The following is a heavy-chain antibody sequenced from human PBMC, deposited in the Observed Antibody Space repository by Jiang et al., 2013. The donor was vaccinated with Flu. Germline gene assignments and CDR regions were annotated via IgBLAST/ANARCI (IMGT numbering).Heavy chain of an antibody. CDR1: GGSISSSSYY. Sequence: GSGLVKPSETLSLTCTVSGGSISSSSYYWGWIRQPPGKGLEWIGSIYYSGSTYYNPSLKSRVTISVDTSKNQFSLKLSSVTAADTAVYYCARGYGDYEPSDYWGQGTLVTVSS. V-gene: IGHV4-39*01. J-gene: IGHJ4*02. D-gene: IGHD4-17*01. CDR2: IYYSGST. CDR3: ARGYGDYEPSDY.